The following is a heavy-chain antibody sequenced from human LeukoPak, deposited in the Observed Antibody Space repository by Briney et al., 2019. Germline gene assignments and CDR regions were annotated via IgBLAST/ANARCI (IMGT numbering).Heavy chain of an antibody. D-gene: IGHD3-16*01. V-gene: IGHV4-34*01. CDR3: ARVRGEFRGGDFGY. Sequence: PSETLSLTCAVYGGSFSGYYWSWIRQPPGKGLEWIGEINHSGSTNYNPSLKSRVTISVDTSKNQFSLKLSSVTAADTAVYYCARVRGEFRGGDFGYWGQGTLVTVSS. CDR1: GGSFSGYY. J-gene: IGHJ4*02. CDR2: INHSGST.